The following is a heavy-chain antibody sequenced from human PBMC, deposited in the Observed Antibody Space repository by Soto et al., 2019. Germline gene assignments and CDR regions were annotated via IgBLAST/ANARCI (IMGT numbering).Heavy chain of an antibody. J-gene: IGHJ4*02. CDR2: INLRGGTT. V-gene: IGHV1-46*02. D-gene: IGHD4-17*01. Sequence: QVQLMQSGAEVRKPGASVRLSCETSGYNFNQYYIHWVRQAPGQGLEWMGIINLRGGTTEYAHKFRGRVTVTGDTSTRTAYMELRSLRSDDTAIYVCARGPDDSDVPRWDYWGQGTLVTVSS. CDR1: GYNFNQYY. CDR3: ARGPDDSDVPRWDY.